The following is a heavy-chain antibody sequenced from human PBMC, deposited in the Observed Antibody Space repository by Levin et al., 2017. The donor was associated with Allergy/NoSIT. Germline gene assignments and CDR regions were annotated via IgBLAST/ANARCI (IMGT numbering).Heavy chain of an antibody. J-gene: IGHJ6*02. D-gene: IGHD4-11*01. CDR3: ARVQLSTVTETNYYYYYGMDV. Sequence: SETLSLTCTVSGGSISSSSYYWGWIRQPPGKGLEWIGSIYYSGSTYYNPSLKSRVTISVDSSKNQFSLKLSSVTAADTAVYYCARVQLSTVTETNYYYYYGMDVWGQGTTVTVSS. V-gene: IGHV4-39*07. CDR1: GGSISSSSYY. CDR2: IYYSGST.